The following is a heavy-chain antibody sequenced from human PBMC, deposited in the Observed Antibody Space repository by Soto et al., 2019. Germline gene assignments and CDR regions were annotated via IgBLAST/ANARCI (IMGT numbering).Heavy chain of an antibody. V-gene: IGHV3-23*01. CDR2: ISDSGDNT. D-gene: IGHD2-15*01. CDR1: GFTFSNYG. Sequence: EVQVLESGGDLVQPGGSLRLSCAASGFTFSNYGMNWVRQAPGKGLEWVSHISDSGDNTYYADSVKGRFTISRDNSKNTLYLQMNSLRAEDTAVYYCGKTQVVRGCFDYRGQGTLVTVSS. CDR3: GKTQVVRGCFDY. J-gene: IGHJ4*02.